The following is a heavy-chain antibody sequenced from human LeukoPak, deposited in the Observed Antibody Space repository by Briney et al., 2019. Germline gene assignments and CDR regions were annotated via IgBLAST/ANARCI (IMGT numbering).Heavy chain of an antibody. J-gene: IGHJ5*02. D-gene: IGHD3-10*01. CDR3: ARGLYYYGSGSYYNPMWFDP. V-gene: IGHV3-13*01. Sequence: PGGSLRLSCAASGFTFSSYDMHWVRQATGKGLEWVSAIGTAGDTYYPGSVKGRFTTSRENAKNSLYLQMNSLRAGDTAVYYCARGLYYYGSGSYYNPMWFDPWGQGTLVTVSS. CDR1: GFTFSSYD. CDR2: IGTAGDT.